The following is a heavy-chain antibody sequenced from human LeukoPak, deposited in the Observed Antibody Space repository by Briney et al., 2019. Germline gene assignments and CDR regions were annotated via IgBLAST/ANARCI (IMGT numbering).Heavy chain of an antibody. J-gene: IGHJ4*02. CDR2: IYSGGST. CDR1: GFTVSSNY. Sequence: GGSLRLSCAASGFTVSSNYMSWVRQAPGKGLEWVSVIYSGGSTYYADSVKGRFTISRDNSKNTLYLQMNTLRADDTAVYYCAISSGGPYYFDFWGQGTLVTVSS. V-gene: IGHV3-66*01. D-gene: IGHD2-15*01. CDR3: AISSGGPYYFDF.